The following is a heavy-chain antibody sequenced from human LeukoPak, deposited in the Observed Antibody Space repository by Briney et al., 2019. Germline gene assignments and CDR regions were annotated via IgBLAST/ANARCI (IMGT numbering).Heavy chain of an antibody. CDR1: GFTFSSYS. CDR2: ISSSGSYI. V-gene: IGHV3-21*01. J-gene: IGHJ4*02. CDR3: AREWNDYYDSSGYYDY. D-gene: IGHD3-22*01. Sequence: PGGSLRLSCAASGFTFSSYSMNWVRQAPGKGLEWVSSISSSGSYIYYADSVKGRFTISRDNAKNSLYLQMNSLRAEDTAVYYCAREWNDYYDSSGYYDYWGQGTLVTVSS.